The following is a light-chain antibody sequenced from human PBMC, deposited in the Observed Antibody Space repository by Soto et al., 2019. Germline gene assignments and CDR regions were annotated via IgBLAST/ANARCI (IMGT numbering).Light chain of an antibody. CDR2: EVS. CDR3: SSYTRSTTRV. CDR1: SSDVDNYNY. Sequence: QSVLTQPASVSGSPGQSITISCTGTSSDVDNYNYVSWYQQHPGKAPKLLIYEVSNRPSGVSNRFSGSKSANTASLTISGLQAEDEADYYCSSYTRSTTRVFGGGTKLT. J-gene: IGLJ2*01. V-gene: IGLV2-14*01.